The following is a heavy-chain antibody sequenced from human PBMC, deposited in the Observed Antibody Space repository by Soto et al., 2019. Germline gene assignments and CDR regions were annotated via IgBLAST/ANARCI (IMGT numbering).Heavy chain of an antibody. J-gene: IGHJ5*02. CDR3: ARDKGATFDP. Sequence: ASETLSLTCTVSGGSISSYYWSWIRQPPGKGLEWIGYIYYSGSTKYNPSLKSRVTISVDTSKNQFSLKLSSVTAADTAVYYCARDKGATFDPWGQGTLVTVSS. CDR2: IYYSGST. D-gene: IGHD3-16*01. CDR1: GGSISSYY. V-gene: IGHV4-59*01.